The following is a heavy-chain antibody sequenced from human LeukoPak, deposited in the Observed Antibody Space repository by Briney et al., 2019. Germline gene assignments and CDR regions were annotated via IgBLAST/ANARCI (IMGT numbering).Heavy chain of an antibody. V-gene: IGHV3-21*01. CDR1: GFTFSRHN. CDR3: AKAHDSLLWFGELPYGVDY. Sequence: GGSLRLSCAASGFTFSRHNMNWVRQAPGKGLEWVSSISSSSSYIYYADSVKGRFTISRDNARNSLYLQMNSLRAEDTAVYYCAKAHDSLLWFGELPYGVDYWGQGTLVTVSS. D-gene: IGHD3-10*01. J-gene: IGHJ4*02. CDR2: ISSSSSYI.